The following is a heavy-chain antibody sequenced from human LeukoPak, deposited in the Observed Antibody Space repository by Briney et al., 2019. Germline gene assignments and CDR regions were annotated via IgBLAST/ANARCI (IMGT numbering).Heavy chain of an antibody. CDR3: ARDAPVETTVAVRWYFDY. V-gene: IGHV3-21*01. D-gene: IGHD4-23*01. J-gene: IGHJ4*02. Sequence: PGGSLRLSCAASGFTFSSYSMNWVRQAPGKGLEWVSSISSSSSYIYYADSVKGRFTISRDNSKNTLYLQMNSLRAEDTAVYYCARDAPVETTVAVRWYFDYWGQGTLVTVSS. CDR1: GFTFSSYS. CDR2: ISSSSSYI.